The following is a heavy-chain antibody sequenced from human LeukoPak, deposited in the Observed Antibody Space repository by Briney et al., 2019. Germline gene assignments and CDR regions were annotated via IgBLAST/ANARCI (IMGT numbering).Heavy chain of an antibody. CDR3: ASTSGVDLMVRGVIITTPFDY. Sequence: PGGSLRLSCAASGFTFSSYAMHWVRQAPGKGLEWVAVISYDGSNKYYADSVKGRFTISRDNSKNTLYLQMNSLRAEDTAVYYCASTSGVDLMVRGVIITTPFDYWGQGTLVTVS. J-gene: IGHJ4*02. D-gene: IGHD3-10*01. CDR2: ISYDGSNK. CDR1: GFTFSSYA. V-gene: IGHV3-30*04.